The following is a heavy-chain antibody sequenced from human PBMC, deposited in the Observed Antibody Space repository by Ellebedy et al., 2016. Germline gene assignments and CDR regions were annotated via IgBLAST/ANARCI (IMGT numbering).Heavy chain of an antibody. Sequence: GESLKISXAASGFTFSSYWMSWVRQAPGKGLEWVAVIWFDGSNEEYADSVKGRFTISRDNSKNTLYLQMNSLRAEDTAVYYCAKAGDRNFDYWGQGTLVTVSS. V-gene: IGHV3-33*06. J-gene: IGHJ4*02. CDR1: GFTFSSYW. CDR3: AKAGDRNFDY. CDR2: IWFDGSNE.